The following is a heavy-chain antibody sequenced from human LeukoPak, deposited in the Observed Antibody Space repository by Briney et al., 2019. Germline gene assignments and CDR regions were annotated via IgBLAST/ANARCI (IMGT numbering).Heavy chain of an antibody. J-gene: IGHJ4*02. CDR3: ARGVGSSIEPFDY. CDR1: GGSFSGYY. V-gene: IGHV4-34*01. Sequence: SETLSLTCAVYGGSFSGYYWSWIRQPPGKGLEWIGEINHSGSTNYNPSLKSRVTISVDTSKNQFSLKLSSVTAADTAVYYCARGVGSSIEPFDYWGQGTLVTVSS. D-gene: IGHD6-6*01. CDR2: INHSGST.